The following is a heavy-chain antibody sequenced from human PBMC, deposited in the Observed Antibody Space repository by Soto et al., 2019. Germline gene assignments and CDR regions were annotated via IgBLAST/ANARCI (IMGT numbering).Heavy chain of an antibody. D-gene: IGHD4-17*01. CDR2: IYYSGST. J-gene: IGHJ4*02. CDR3: ARHLYSYGDYYFDY. V-gene: IGHV4-59*08. Sequence: SETLSLTCTVSGGSISSYYWSWIRQPPGKGLEWIGYIYYSGSTNYNPSLKSRVTISVDTSKNQFSLKLSSVTAADTAVYYCARHLYSYGDYYFDYWGQGTLVTVSS. CDR1: GGSISSYY.